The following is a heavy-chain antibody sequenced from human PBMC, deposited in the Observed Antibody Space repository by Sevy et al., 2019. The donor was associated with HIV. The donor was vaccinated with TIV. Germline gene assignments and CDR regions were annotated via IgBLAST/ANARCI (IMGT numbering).Heavy chain of an antibody. D-gene: IGHD2-15*01. CDR3: ARARLGYCSGGSCPTRLYYYYYGMDV. Sequence: ASVKVSCKASGGTFSSYAISWVRQAPGQGLEWMGGIIPIFGTANYAQKFQGRVTITADESTSTAYMELSSLRSEDTAVYYCARARLGYCSGGSCPTRLYYYYYGMDVWGQWTTVTVSS. V-gene: IGHV1-69*13. CDR2: IIPIFGTA. CDR1: GGTFSSYA. J-gene: IGHJ6*02.